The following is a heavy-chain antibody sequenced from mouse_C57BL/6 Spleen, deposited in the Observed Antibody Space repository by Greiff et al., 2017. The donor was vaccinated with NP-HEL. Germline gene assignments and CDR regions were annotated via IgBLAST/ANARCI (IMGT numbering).Heavy chain of an antibody. CDR1: GYTFTDYY. J-gene: IGHJ3*01. CDR3: ARFYDYPAWFAY. Sequence: EVQLQQSGPELVKPGASVKISCKASGYTFTDYYMNWVKQSHGKSLEWIGDINPNNGGTSYNQKFKGKATLTVDKSSSTAYMELRSLTSEDSAVYYCARFYDYPAWFAYWGQGTLVTVSA. CDR2: INPNNGGT. V-gene: IGHV1-26*01. D-gene: IGHD2-4*01.